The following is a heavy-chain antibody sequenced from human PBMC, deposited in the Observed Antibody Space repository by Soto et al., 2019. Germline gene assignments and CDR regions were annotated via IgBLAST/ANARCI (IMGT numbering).Heavy chain of an antibody. CDR3: ARDNPPGPMNAFHI. V-gene: IGHV1-69*01. CDR1: GGTFSSYA. J-gene: IGHJ3*02. Sequence: QVQLVQSGAEVQKPGSSVKVSCKASGGTFSSYAISWVRQAPGQGLEWMGGIIPIFGTANYAQKFQGRVTITADDSTSTAYMELSSLRSEDTAVYYWARDNPPGPMNAFHIWGQGTMVTVSS. CDR2: IIPIFGTA.